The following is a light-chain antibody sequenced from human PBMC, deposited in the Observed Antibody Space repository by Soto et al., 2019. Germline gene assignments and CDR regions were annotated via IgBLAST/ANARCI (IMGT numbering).Light chain of an antibody. Sequence: EIVLTQSPGTLSLSPGERATLSCRASQSVSSSYLAWYQQKPGQAPRLLIYDASSRATGIPDRFSGSGSGTDFTLTISRLEPEDFAVYYGQQYGSSLLTFGGGTKVEIK. V-gene: IGKV3-20*01. CDR1: QSVSSSY. J-gene: IGKJ4*01. CDR2: DAS. CDR3: QQYGSSLLT.